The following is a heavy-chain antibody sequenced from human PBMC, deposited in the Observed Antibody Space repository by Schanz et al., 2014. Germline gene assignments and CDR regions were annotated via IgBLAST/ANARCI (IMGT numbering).Heavy chain of an antibody. J-gene: IGHJ5*01. V-gene: IGHV4-4*02. CDR3: ARSPGDFPGWFDS. CDR1: GGSISSSNW. D-gene: IGHD4-17*01. Sequence: QVQLQESGPGLVKPSGTLSLTCAVSGGSISSSNWWSWVRQPPGKGLEWIGEIYHSGKTNYNPPLKSRVTISVNKSNNEFSLKLSSVTAADTAVYYCARSPGDFPGWFDSWGQGTLVTVSS. CDR2: IYHSGKT.